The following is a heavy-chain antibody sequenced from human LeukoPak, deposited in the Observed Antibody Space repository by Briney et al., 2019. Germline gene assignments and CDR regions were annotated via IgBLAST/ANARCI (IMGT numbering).Heavy chain of an antibody. CDR2: ISADTGNT. Sequence: ASVKVSCKASGYTFTGYYMHWVRQAPGQGLEWMGWISADTGNTNFAQKFQDRVTMTSDTSTSTYYMELRSLRSDDTAVYYCARDSRETGTTTDFDYWGQGTLVSVSS. D-gene: IGHD1-7*01. J-gene: IGHJ4*02. V-gene: IGHV1-18*04. CDR3: ARDSRETGTTTDFDY. CDR1: GYTFTGYY.